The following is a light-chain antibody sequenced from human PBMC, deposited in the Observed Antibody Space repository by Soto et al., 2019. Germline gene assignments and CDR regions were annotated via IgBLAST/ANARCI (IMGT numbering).Light chain of an antibody. J-gene: IGKJ1*01. CDR3: KQRADWPWT. V-gene: IGKV3D-15*01. Sequence: EILMTQSPATLSVSPGERATLSCRASQSVSINLAWYQQKPGQAPRLLIYGASNRATGIPDRFSGSGSGTDFTLTISSLEPEDFAVYYCKQRADWPWTFGQGTKVDIK. CDR1: QSVSIN. CDR2: GAS.